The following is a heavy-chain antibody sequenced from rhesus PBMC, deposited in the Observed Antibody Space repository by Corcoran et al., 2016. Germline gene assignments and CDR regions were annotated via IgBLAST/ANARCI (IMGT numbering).Heavy chain of an antibody. CDR1: GGSISGYYY. V-gene: IGHV4S14*01. J-gene: IGHJ4*01. D-gene: IGHD4-23*01. CDR3: ASVNTVTDGDY. CDR2: IYGIGGSN. Sequence: QVQLQESGPGLVKPSETLSLTCAVSGGSISGYYYWSWIRQPPGKGLGWIGCIYGIGGSNYLNPSLKSRVTLSVDTSKNQFSLKLSSVTAADTAVYYCASVNTVTDGDYWGQGVLVTVSS.